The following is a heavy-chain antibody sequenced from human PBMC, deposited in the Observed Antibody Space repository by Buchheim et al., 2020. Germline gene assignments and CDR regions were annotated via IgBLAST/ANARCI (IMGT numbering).Heavy chain of an antibody. J-gene: IGHJ6*02. CDR2: ISSSSSTI. V-gene: IGHV3-48*01. CDR3: ARGDTAMDYYYYYYGMDV. CDR1: GFTFSSYS. D-gene: IGHD5-18*01. Sequence: EVQLVESGGGLVQPGGSLRLSCAASGFTFSSYSMNWVRQAPGKGLEWVSYISSSSSTIYYVDSVKGRFTISRDNAKNSLYLQMNSLRAEDTAVYYCARGDTAMDYYYYYYGMDVWGQGTT.